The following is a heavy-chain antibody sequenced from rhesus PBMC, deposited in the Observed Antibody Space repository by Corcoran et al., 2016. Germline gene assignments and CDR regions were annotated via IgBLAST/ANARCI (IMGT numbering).Heavy chain of an antibody. D-gene: IGHD5-24*01. CDR3: ARGQKRQWVPDHFDY. CDR2: LSASSAST. V-gene: IGHV4-65*01. CDR1: GGSVSSSNW. J-gene: IGHJ4*01. Sequence: QVQLQESGPGLVKPSETLSLTCAVSGGSVSSSNWGSWIRHPPGEGLGGIGCLSASSASTSYTPSLKGRVTISTDTSKTQFSLKLSSVNAADTAVYYCARGQKRQWVPDHFDYWGQGVLVTVSS.